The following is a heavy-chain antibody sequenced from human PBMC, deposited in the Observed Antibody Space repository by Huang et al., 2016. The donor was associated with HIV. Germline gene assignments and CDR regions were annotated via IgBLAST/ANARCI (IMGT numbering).Heavy chain of an antibody. CDR1: GGAFNSFG. V-gene: IGHV1-69*13. Sequence: QVQLVQSGAELKKPGSSVKVSCKTSGGAFNSFGISWVRQAPGQGLEWMAWVIPISRTPNYAQKFLCRVTITADESASTAYMDLFSLIPADTAVYYCARDSNYGSGNYYVRHFDYWGQGTLVTVSS. J-gene: IGHJ4*02. D-gene: IGHD3-10*01. CDR2: VIPISRTP. CDR3: ARDSNYGSGNYYVRHFDY.